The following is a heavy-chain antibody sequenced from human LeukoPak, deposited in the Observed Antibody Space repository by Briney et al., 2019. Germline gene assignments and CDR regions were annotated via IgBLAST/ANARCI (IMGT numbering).Heavy chain of an antibody. CDR2: MNTSGSP. D-gene: IGHD3-10*01. CDR1: GGSITSGFYY. V-gene: IGHV4-61*02. J-gene: IGHJ3*02. CDR3: ARETVRFGELPNAFGI. Sequence: SETLSLTCTVSGGSITSGFYYWNWIRQPAGKGLEWIGRMNTSGSPNYNPSLKSRVTISVDTSKNQFSLKLTSMTAADTAVYYCARETVRFGELPNAFGIWGQGTTVTVSS.